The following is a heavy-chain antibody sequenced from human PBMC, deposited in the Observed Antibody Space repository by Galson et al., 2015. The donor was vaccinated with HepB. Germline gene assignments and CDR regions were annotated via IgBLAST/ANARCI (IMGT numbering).Heavy chain of an antibody. V-gene: IGHV1-18*01. J-gene: IGHJ5*01. CDR1: RYTFSSFG. D-gene: IGHD3-9*01. CDR2: ISGYNGNT. Sequence: SVKVSCKASRYTFSSFGISWVRQAPGQGLEWVGWISGYNGNTNYAQKLQGRVTLTTDTSTNTAYMELRSLRTDDTAVYYCARGRYPTPPPDSWGQGTLVTVSS. CDR3: ARGRYPTPPPDS.